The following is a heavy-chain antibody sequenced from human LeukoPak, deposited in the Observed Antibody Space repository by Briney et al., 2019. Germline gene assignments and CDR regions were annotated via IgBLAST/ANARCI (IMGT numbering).Heavy chain of an antibody. CDR3: TTGPSWSDFDY. CDR2: IKSKTDGGTA. V-gene: IGHV3-15*01. J-gene: IGHJ4*02. CDR1: GFTFTTAW. Sequence: GGSLRPSRAASGFTFTTAWMSWVRQAPGKGLEWLGRIKSKTDGGTAHYAAPVKGRVTISRDDSKNTLYLQMNSLKTEDTAVYYCTTGPSWSDFDYWGQGTLVTVSS.